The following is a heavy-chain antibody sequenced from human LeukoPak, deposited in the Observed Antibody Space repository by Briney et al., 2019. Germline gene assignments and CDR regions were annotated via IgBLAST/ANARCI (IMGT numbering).Heavy chain of an antibody. D-gene: IGHD3-3*01. CDR3: ARGPLLRFLEWYPSWFDP. J-gene: IGHJ5*02. CDR1: GGSISSYY. Sequence: SETLSLTCTVSGGSISSYYWSWIRQPPGKGLEWIGYIYYSGSTNFNPSLKSRVTISVDTSKNQFSLKLSSVTAADTAVYYCARGPLLRFLEWYPSWFDPWGQGTLVTVSS. CDR2: IYYSGST. V-gene: IGHV4-59*01.